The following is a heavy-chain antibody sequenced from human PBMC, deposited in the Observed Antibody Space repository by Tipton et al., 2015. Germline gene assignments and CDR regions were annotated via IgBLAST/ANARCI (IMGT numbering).Heavy chain of an antibody. CDR1: GYSISSGYY. V-gene: IGHV4-38-2*02. CDR3: ARDKGRWLQYWAFDI. CDR2: ISRSGNT. Sequence: TLSLTCDVSGYSISSGYYWGWIRQPPGKGPEWIGSISRSGNTYYNPSLKSRVTMSRDTPKNQFSLKLSSVTAADTAVYYCARDKGRWLQYWAFDIWGQGTMVTVSS. J-gene: IGHJ3*02. D-gene: IGHD5-24*01.